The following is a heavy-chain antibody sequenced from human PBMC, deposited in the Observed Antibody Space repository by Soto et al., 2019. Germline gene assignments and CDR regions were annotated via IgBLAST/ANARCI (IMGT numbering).Heavy chain of an antibody. V-gene: IGHV3-21*01. D-gene: IGHD5-18*01. CDR3: AAIQVWLRPHNNYYHYYCMDV. CDR2: ISSSSSYI. J-gene: IGHJ6*04. Sequence: GGSLGLSCAAPGFTFSSYSMNWVRQAPGKGLEWVSSISSSSSYIYYADSVKGRFTISRDNSKNTLDLQMNSLRAEDTAVYYCAAIQVWLRPHNNYYHYYCMDVRGKAPTFTLSS. CDR1: GFTFSSYS.